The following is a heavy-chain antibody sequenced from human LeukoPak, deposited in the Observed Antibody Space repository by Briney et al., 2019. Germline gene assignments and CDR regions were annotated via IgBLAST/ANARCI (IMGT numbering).Heavy chain of an antibody. J-gene: IGHJ4*02. V-gene: IGHV3-48*01. CDR2: ISSSSSTI. CDR1: GFTFSSYS. CDR3: AREDAAGFDY. Sequence: GALRLSCAASGFTFSSYSMNWVRQAPGKGLEWVSYISSSSSTIYYADSVKGRFTISRDNAKNLLYLHMNSPRAEDTAVYYCAREDAAGFDYWGQGTLVTVSS. D-gene: IGHD6-13*01.